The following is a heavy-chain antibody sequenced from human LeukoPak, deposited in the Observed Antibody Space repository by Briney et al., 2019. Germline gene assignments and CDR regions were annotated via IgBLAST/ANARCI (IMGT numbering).Heavy chain of an antibody. J-gene: IGHJ4*02. CDR2: ISGSGGST. CDR1: GFTFSSYA. D-gene: IGHD3-3*01. CDR3: AKTRLDNYDFWSGYYTLDY. V-gene: IGHV3-23*01. Sequence: GGSLRLSCAASGFTFSSYAMSWVRQAPGKGLEWVSAISGSGGSTYYADSVKGRFTISRDNSKNTLYLQMNSLRAEDTAVYYCAKTRLDNYDFWSGYYTLDYWGQGTLVTVSS.